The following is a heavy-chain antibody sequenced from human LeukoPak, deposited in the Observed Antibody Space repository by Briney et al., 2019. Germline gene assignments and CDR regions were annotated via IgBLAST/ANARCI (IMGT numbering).Heavy chain of an antibody. CDR2: ISPDSRSI. CDR3: ASSVPKTKIFDY. V-gene: IGHV3-21*01. CDR1: EFTFSTYS. Sequence: ESLRLSCVASEFTFSTYSMNWVRRAPGKGLEWVSIISPDSRSIAYEDSVEGRFTISRDNAKNSLYLQMNSLRAEDTALYYCASSVPKTKIFDYWGQGILVTVSS. J-gene: IGHJ4*02. D-gene: IGHD1-14*01.